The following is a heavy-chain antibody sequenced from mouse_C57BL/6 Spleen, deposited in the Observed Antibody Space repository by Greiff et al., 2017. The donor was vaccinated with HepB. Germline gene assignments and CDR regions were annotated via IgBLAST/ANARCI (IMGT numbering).Heavy chain of an antibody. CDR3: ARVSAQAMYYFDY. CDR2: ISSGGSYT. CDR1: GFTFSSYG. V-gene: IGHV5-6*01. J-gene: IGHJ2*01. Sequence: EVMLVESGGDLVKPGGSLKLSCAASGFTFSSYGMSWVRQTPDKRLEWVATISSGGSYTYYPDSVKGRFTISRDNAKNTLYLQMSSLTSEDTAMYYCARVSAQAMYYFDYWGQGTTLTVSS. D-gene: IGHD3-2*02.